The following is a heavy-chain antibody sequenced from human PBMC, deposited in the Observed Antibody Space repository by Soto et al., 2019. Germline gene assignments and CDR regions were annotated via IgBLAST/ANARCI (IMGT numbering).Heavy chain of an antibody. CDR1: GGSISSGGYY. J-gene: IGHJ6*02. Sequence: PSETLSLTCTVSGGSISSGGYYWSWIRQHPGKGLEWIGYIYYSGSTYYNPSLKSRVTISVDTPKNQFSLKLCSVTAADTAVYYCARDPIERSGFHHAYHYYCMDVWGQGTMVTVSS. CDR3: ARDPIERSGFHHAYHYYCMDV. CDR2: IYYSGST. D-gene: IGHD1-26*01. V-gene: IGHV4-31*03.